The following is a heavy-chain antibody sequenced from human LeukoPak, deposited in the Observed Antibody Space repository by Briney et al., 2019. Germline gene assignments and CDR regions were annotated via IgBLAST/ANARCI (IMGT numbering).Heavy chain of an antibody. CDR2: IYTSGNT. V-gene: IGHV4-4*07. CDR3: ARGELLWFGELYRIDAFDI. J-gene: IGHJ3*02. Sequence: SETLSLTCTVSGGSISSYYWSWIRQPAGKGLEWIGRIYTSGNTNYNPSLKSRATISVDTSRNQFSLELSSVTAADTAVYYCARGELLWFGELYRIDAFDIWGQGTMVIVSS. D-gene: IGHD3-10*01. CDR1: GGSISSYY.